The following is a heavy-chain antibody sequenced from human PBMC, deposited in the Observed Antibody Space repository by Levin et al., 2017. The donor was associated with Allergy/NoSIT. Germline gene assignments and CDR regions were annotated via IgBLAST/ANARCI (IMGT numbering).Heavy chain of an antibody. CDR3: ARRGLYDSSGYYYDY. V-gene: IGHV4-59*01. Sequence: SQTLSLTCTVSGGSISSYYWSWIRQPPGKGLEWIGYIYYSGSTNYNPSLKSRVTISVDTSKNQFSLKLSSVTAADTAVYYCARRGLYDSSGYYYDYWGQGTLVTVSS. CDR2: IYYSGST. CDR1: GGSISSYY. J-gene: IGHJ4*02. D-gene: IGHD3-22*01.